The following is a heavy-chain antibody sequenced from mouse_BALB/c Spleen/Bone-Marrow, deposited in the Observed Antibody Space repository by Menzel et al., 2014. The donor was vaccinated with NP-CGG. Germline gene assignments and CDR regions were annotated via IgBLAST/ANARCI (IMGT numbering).Heavy chain of an antibody. CDR3: ARWLLLDY. Sequence: LQQSGSELVRPGASVKLSCKASGYTFTSYWMHWVKQRPGQGLEWIGNIYPGTGSTNYDEKFKSKATLTVDTSSRTAYMQLSSLTSEDSAVYYCARWLLLDYWGQGTTITVSS. V-gene: IGHV1S22*01. CDR1: GYTFTSYW. J-gene: IGHJ2*01. CDR2: IYPGTGST. D-gene: IGHD2-3*01.